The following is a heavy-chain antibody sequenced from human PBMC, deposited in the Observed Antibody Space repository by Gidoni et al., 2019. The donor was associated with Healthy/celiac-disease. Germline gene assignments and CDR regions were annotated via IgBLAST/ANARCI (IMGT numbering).Heavy chain of an antibody. CDR2: ISYDGSNK. CDR3: AHYYGDYD. J-gene: IGHJ4*02. CDR1: GFTFSSYD. V-gene: IGHV3-30*03. Sequence: QVQLVESGGGVVQPGRSLRLSCAASGFTFSSYDMHWVRQAPGGGLEWVAVISYDGSNKYYADSVKGRFTISRDNSKNTLYLQMNSLRPEDTAVYYCAHYYGDYDWGQGTLVTVSS. D-gene: IGHD4-17*01.